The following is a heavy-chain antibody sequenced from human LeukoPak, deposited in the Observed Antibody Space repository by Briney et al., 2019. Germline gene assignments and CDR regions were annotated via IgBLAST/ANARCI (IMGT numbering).Heavy chain of an antibody. J-gene: IGHJ3*01. CDR2: ISNSGST. V-gene: IGHV4-4*07. CDR3: AIFRDTSGYHLGAFDV. CDR1: NGSITSNY. D-gene: IGHD3-22*01. Sequence: SETLSLTCTVSNGSITSNYWSWIRQPAGKGLEWIGRISNSGSTNYNPSLKSRVTMSQDTSKNHFSLRLSSVTAADTAIYYCAIFRDTSGYHLGAFDVWGQGTVVTVSS.